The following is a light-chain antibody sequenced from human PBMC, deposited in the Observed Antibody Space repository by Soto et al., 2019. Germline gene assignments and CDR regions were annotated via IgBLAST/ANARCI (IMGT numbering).Light chain of an antibody. J-gene: IGKJ4*01. CDR3: QRYDNWPLT. Sequence: EIVMTQSPATLSVSPGESATLSCRASQSISGNLAWYQQKPGLAPRLLIYHTSIRATGVPARFSGSGSGTESSLTISSLQSEDFAVYYCQRYDNWPLTFGGGTKVDIK. CDR1: QSISGN. V-gene: IGKV3-15*01. CDR2: HTS.